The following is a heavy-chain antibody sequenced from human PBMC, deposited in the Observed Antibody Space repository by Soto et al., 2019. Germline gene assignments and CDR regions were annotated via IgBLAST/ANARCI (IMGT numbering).Heavy chain of an antibody. V-gene: IGHV4-59*01. CDR1: GGSISSYY. D-gene: IGHD5-12*01. CDR2: IYYSGST. Sequence: SETLSLTCTVSGGSISSYYWSWIRQPPGKGLEWIGYIYYSGSTNYNPSLKSRVTISVDTSKNQFSLKLSSVTAADTAVYYCARRDGFGYGEYDSDLSAFDIWGQGTMVTVSS. J-gene: IGHJ3*02. CDR3: ARRDGFGYGEYDSDLSAFDI.